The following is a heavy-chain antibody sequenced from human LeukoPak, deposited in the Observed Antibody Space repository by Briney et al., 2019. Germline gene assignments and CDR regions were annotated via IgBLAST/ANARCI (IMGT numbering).Heavy chain of an antibody. CDR3: AKEGDYYNSIVPNY. J-gene: IGHJ4*02. CDR1: GFTVSSNY. V-gene: IGHV3-53*01. D-gene: IGHD3-22*01. Sequence: GGSLRLSCAASGFTVSSNYMSWVRQAPGKGLEWVSLIYSGGRTYYADSVKGRFTISKDNSKTTLYLQMNSLRAEDTAVYYCAKEGDYYNSIVPNYWGQGTLVTVSS. CDR2: IYSGGRT.